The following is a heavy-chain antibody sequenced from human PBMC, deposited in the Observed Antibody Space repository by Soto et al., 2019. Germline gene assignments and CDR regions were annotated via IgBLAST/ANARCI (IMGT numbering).Heavy chain of an antibody. V-gene: IGHV1-2*04. CDR2: INPNSGGT. CDR3: ARDLGPGQLWLWYAFDI. Sequence: QVQLVQSGAEVKKPGASVKVSCKASGYTFTGYYMHWVRQAPGQGLEWMGWINPNSGGTNYAQKFQGWVTMTRDTSISTAYMELSRLRSDDTAVYYCARDLGPGQLWLWYAFDIWGQGTMVTVSS. CDR1: GYTFTGYY. D-gene: IGHD5-18*01. J-gene: IGHJ3*02.